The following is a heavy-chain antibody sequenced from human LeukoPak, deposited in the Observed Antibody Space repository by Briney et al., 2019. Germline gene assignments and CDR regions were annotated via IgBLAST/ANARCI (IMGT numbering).Heavy chain of an antibody. J-gene: IGHJ6*02. CDR3: ARYQNYYGSGSYFDYGMDV. Sequence: ASVKVSCKASAYTFTDYYVHWVRQAPGQGLEWMGRINPSSGDTNYAQNFQGRVTMTRDTSISTAYMELSRLRSDDTAVYYCARYQNYYGSGSYFDYGMDVWGQGTTVTVSS. D-gene: IGHD3-10*01. V-gene: IGHV1-2*06. CDR2: INPSSGDT. CDR1: AYTFTDYY.